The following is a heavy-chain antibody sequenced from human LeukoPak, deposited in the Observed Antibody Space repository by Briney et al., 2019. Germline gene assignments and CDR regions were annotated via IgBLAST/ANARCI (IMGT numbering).Heavy chain of an antibody. J-gene: IGHJ4*02. D-gene: IGHD2-21*01. CDR1: GFTFSSYA. CDR2: ISSSGDST. V-gene: IGHV3-64*01. CDR3: ARGAKGDLYDY. Sequence: PGGSLRLSCAASGFTFSSYAMHWVRQAPGKGLEYVSAISSSGDSTYYANSVKGRFTISRDNSKNTLYLQMGSLRAEDMAVYYCARGAKGDLYDYWGQGTLVTVSS.